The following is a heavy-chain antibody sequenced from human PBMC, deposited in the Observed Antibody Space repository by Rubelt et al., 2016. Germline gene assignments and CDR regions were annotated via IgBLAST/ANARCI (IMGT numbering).Heavy chain of an antibody. Sequence: GSGYFFSNYWVAWVRQMPGKGLESVGIIHPSDSDTRYSPSFQGQVTISADKPISTAYLQWSGLKASDTAMYYCARKPPYSSSWYSFDYWGQGTLVTVSS. CDR2: IHPSDSDT. V-gene: IGHV5-51*04. CDR1: GYFFSNYW. J-gene: IGHJ4*02. D-gene: IGHD6-13*01. CDR3: ARKPPYSSSWYSFDY.